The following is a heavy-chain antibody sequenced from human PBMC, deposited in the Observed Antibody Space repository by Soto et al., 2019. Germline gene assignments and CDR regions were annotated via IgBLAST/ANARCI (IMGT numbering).Heavy chain of an antibody. CDR3: ARHLVVTATTYNWFDL. CDR1: GGSISSTNYY. V-gene: IGHV4-39*01. Sequence: PSETLSLTCTVSGGSISSTNYYWGWIRQLPGKGLEWIGSIFYSGGTYYNPSPRSRVTIYIDSSKNQFSLKLSSVTAADTAVYYCARHLVVTATTYNWFDLWGQGTLVTVS. CDR2: IFYSGGT. J-gene: IGHJ5*02. D-gene: IGHD2-15*01.